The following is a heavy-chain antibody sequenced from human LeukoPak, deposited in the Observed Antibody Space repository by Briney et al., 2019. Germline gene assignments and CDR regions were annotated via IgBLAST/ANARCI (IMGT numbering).Heavy chain of an antibody. CDR1: GFTFSSYA. D-gene: IGHD3-10*01. CDR2: ISGSGGGT. Sequence: GGSLRLSCAASGFTFSSYAMSWVRQAPGKGLEWVSAISGSGGGTYYADPVKGRFTISRDNSKNTLYLQMNSLRAEDTAVYYCAKVKKYSYYYGSGTASPFDYWGQGTLVTVSS. J-gene: IGHJ4*02. V-gene: IGHV3-23*01. CDR3: AKVKKYSYYYGSGTASPFDY.